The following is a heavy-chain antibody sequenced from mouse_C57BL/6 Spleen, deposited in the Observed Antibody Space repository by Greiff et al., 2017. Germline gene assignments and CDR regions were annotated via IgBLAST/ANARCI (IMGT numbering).Heavy chain of an antibody. J-gene: IGHJ4*01. Sequence: EVKLVESGGGLVQPGGSLSLSCAASGFTFTDYYMSWVRQPPGKALEWLGFIRNKANGYTTEYSASVKGRFTISRDNSQSILYLQMNALRAEDSATYYCASPWAPDVYYGDYYAMYYWGQGTSGTVSS. CDR2: IRNKANGYTT. CDR3: ASPWAPDVYYGDYYAMYY. V-gene: IGHV7-3*01. D-gene: IGHD2-3*01. CDR1: GFTFTDYY.